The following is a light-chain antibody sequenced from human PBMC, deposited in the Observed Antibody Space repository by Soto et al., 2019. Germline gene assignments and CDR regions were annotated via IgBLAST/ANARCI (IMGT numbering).Light chain of an antibody. CDR1: QSVSSSY. CDR2: GAS. Sequence: EIVLTQPPGTLSLSPGERATLSCRASQSVSSSYLTWYQQKPGQAPRLLIYGASSRATGIPDRFSGSGSVTYFTLTISILAPEDFAVYYLLQYVSSPPITCGQGTRLEIK. CDR3: LQYVSSPPIT. J-gene: IGKJ5*01. V-gene: IGKV3-20*01.